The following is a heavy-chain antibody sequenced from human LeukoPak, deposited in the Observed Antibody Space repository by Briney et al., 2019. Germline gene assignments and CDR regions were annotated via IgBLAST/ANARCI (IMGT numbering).Heavy chain of an antibody. CDR3: ATDSGHAFSF. Sequence: GGSLRLSCAASGFTFNTARMHWVRRVPGKGLVWVSRIYSDGSDKTYADSVKGRFIISRDNAKNTLYLQMNNLRGDDTAVYYCATDSGHAFSFWGQGTMVTVSS. CDR2: IYSDGSDK. CDR1: GFTFNTAR. J-gene: IGHJ3*01. V-gene: IGHV3-74*01. D-gene: IGHD3-10*01.